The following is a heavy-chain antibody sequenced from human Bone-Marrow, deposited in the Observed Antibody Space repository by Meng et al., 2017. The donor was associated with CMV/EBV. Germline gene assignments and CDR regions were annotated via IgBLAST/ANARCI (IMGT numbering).Heavy chain of an antibody. J-gene: IGHJ4*02. CDR2: IYSSGST. V-gene: IGHV4-39*01. D-gene: IGHD3-10*01. CDR3: ARHALPWGGRLLWFGELIVTSSTTPYYFDY. Sequence: RQPPGKRLEWIGSIYSSGSTYYNPSLKRRVTISVDTSKNQFSLKLSSVTAADTAVYYCARHALPWGGRLLWFGELIVTSSTTPYYFDYWGQGTLVTVSS.